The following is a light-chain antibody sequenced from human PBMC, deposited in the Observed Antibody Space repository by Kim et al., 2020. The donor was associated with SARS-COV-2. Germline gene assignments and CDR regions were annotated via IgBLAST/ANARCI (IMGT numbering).Light chain of an antibody. V-gene: IGLV1-51*01. Sequence: TISSSRNVPSLCCVYVTWFQHFPGSAPTPLISDDTTRPLGLPGRFSASVSGTSATLRITGLQTGDEADYYCGRWDSTLGVGDFGGGTQLTVL. CDR1: VPSLCCVY. J-gene: IGLJ2*01. CDR3: GRWDSTLGVGD. CDR2: DDT.